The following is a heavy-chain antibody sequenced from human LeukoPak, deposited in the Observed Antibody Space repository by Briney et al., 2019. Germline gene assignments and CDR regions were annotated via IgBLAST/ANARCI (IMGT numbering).Heavy chain of an antibody. V-gene: IGHV4-59*01. CDR2: VSSSGST. Sequence: SETLSLTCTVSGDSFSNYHWSWLRRPPGKGLEWIGYVSSSGSTSYSPSLKSRVTISVDTSKNQFSLKLSSVTAGDTAVYYCARVGRGDHTWGSYSCDHWGQGTLVSVDS. J-gene: IGHJ4*02. D-gene: IGHD3-16*01. CDR3: ARVGRGDHTWGSYSCDH. CDR1: GDSFSNYH.